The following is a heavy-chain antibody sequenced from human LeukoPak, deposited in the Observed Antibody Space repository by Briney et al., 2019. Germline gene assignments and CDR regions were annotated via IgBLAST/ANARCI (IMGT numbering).Heavy chain of an antibody. CDR1: RGSISSSSYY. CDR3: ARLGRPVVPAAIDYYYYYGMDV. D-gene: IGHD2-2*02. J-gene: IGHJ6*02. V-gene: IGHV4-39*01. CDR2: IYYCKST. Sequence: SETLSLTRTVSRGSISSSSYYWGWIRQPPGKGLEWFGSIYYCKSTYYNPSLKSRVTISVDTSKNQFSLKLSSVTAADTAVYYCARLGRPVVPAAIDYYYYYGMDVWGQGTTVTVSS.